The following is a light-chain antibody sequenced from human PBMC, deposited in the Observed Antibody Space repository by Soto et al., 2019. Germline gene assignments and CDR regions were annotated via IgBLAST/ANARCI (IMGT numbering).Light chain of an antibody. CDR1: QYINTR. V-gene: IGKV3-11*01. J-gene: IGKJ5*01. CDR3: QQYNNWPRT. Sequence: EIVLTQSPATLSSFPGDRVTLSCRASQYINTRLAWYQHRPGQAPRLLIYQTSIRAAGIPARFSGSGSGTDFTLTISRLEPEDFAVYYCQQYNNWPRTFGQGTRLEIK. CDR2: QTS.